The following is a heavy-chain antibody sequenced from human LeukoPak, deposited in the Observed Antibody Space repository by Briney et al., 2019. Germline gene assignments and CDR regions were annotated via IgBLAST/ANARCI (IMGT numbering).Heavy chain of an antibody. CDR1: GFPFSDFS. Sequence: RSGGSLRLSCATSGFPFSDFSMSWVRQAPGKGLEWISTTNSGGATTDYAESVKGRFTISRDNSKNVLYLQMSSLRVADTAMYYCAKQSYARSLGEGGPGTLVTVSS. V-gene: IGHV3-23*01. CDR3: AKQSYARSLGE. D-gene: IGHD2-8*01. J-gene: IGHJ4*02. CDR2: TNSGGATT.